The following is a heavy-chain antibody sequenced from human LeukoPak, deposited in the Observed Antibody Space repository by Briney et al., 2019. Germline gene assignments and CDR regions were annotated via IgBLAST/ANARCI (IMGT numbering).Heavy chain of an antibody. D-gene: IGHD6-19*01. CDR2: VSGSGGTT. Sequence: GGSLRLSCAASGFTFSSYAIHWVRQAPGKGLEWVSAVSGSGGTTHYADSVKGRFTISRDNSKNTLYLQMNSLRAEDTAVYYCAKDIRGWSVVDAFDIWGQGTMVTVSS. CDR1: GFTFSSYA. V-gene: IGHV3-23*01. J-gene: IGHJ3*02. CDR3: AKDIRGWSVVDAFDI.